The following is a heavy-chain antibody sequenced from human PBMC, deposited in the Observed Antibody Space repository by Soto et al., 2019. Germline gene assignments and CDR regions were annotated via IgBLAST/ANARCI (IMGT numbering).Heavy chain of an antibody. V-gene: IGHV1-18*01. CDR1: GYTFTNYG. CDR3: APHTLDTGMPSGY. Sequence: ASVKVSCKASGYTFTNYGVSWVRQAPGQGLEWMGWIGGYKGNTNYAQKLQGRDTLTTDTSTSTAYMELRSLRSDDTAVYYCAPHTLDTGMPSGYWGQGTLVTVSS. J-gene: IGHJ1*01. D-gene: IGHD5-18*01. CDR2: IGGYKGNT.